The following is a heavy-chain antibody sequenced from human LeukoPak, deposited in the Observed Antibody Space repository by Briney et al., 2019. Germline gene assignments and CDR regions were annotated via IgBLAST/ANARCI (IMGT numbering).Heavy chain of an antibody. CDR3: ASSLTYYDILTGLNYYYYGMDV. D-gene: IGHD3-9*01. Sequence: ASVKVSCKASGGTFSSYAISWVRQAPGQGLDWMGRIIPILGIANYAQKFQGRVTITADKSTSTAYMELSSLRSEDTAVYYCASSLTYYDILTGLNYYYYGMDVWGQGTTVTVSS. J-gene: IGHJ6*02. CDR1: GGTFSSYA. V-gene: IGHV1-69*04. CDR2: IIPILGIA.